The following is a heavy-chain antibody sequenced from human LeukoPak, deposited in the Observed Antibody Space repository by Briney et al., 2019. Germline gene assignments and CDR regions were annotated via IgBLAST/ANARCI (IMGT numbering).Heavy chain of an antibody. V-gene: IGHV3-23*01. CDR2: TGGSDDNT. Sequence: PGGSLRLSCEGSGFSFNGHAMSWVRQAPGKGLEWVAVTGGSDDNTHYADSVKGRFSISRDTSENRLFLQMNSLRPDDSALYYCTKDLMTGFSSGWYLAYWGQGTLVTVSS. CDR1: GFSFNGHA. J-gene: IGHJ4*02. CDR3: TKDLMTGFSSGWYLAY. D-gene: IGHD6-19*01.